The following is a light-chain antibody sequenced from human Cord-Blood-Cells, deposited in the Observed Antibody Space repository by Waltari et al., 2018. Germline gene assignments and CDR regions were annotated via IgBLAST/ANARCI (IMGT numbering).Light chain of an antibody. Sequence: QCALTQPASVSGSPGQSITISCTGTSSDVGGYNYGSWYQQHPGKAPKPMIYDVSNRPSGVSNRFSGSKSGNTASLTISGLQAEDEADYYCSSYTSSSTLVFGGGTKLTVL. CDR1: SSDVGGYNY. V-gene: IGLV2-14*01. CDR2: DVS. CDR3: SSYTSSSTLV. J-gene: IGLJ2*01.